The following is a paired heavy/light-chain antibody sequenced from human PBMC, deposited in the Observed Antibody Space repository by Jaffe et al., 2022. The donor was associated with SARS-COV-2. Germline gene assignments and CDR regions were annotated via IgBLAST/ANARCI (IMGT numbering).Light chain of an antibody. CDR1: QSLLHSNGYNY. Sequence: DIVMTQSPLSLPVTPGEPASISCRSSQSLLHSNGYNYLDWYLQKPGQSPQLLIYVGSNRASGVPDRFSGSGSGTDFTLKISRVEAEDVGIYYCMQALQTPQTFGQGTNLEIK. V-gene: IGKV2-28*01. CDR3: MQALQTPQT. J-gene: IGKJ2*01. CDR2: VGS.
Heavy chain of an antibody. CDR3: AKSRGGVASRGYFYYGLDV. J-gene: IGHJ6*02. V-gene: IGHV3-23*01. D-gene: IGHD3-16*01. Sequence: EVQLLASGGGLVQPGGSLRLSCAASGFNFSNYAMTWVRRAPGRGPEWVSTISSGGNTYYADSVKGRFTISRDSSKITLFLQMSSLRVEDTALYYCAKSRGGVASRGYFYYGLDVWGQGTTVTVSS. CDR1: GFNFSNYA. CDR2: ISSGGNT.